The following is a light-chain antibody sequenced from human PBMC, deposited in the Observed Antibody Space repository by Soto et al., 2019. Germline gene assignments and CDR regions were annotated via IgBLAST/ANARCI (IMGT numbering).Light chain of an antibody. CDR1: SSNIGTNA. V-gene: IGLV1-36*01. J-gene: IGLJ1*01. CDR2: YDD. Sequence: QSVLTQPPSVSEAPRQRVTISCSGSSSNIGTNAVMWYQQLPGKAPKLLIYYDDLLPSGVSDRFSASKSGTSASLAISGLQSEDEADYYCAAWDGSLIGYVFGTGTKVTVL. CDR3: AAWDGSLIGYV.